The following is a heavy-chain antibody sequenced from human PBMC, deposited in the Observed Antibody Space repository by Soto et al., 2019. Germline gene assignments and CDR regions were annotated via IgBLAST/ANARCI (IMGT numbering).Heavy chain of an antibody. D-gene: IGHD1-7*01. V-gene: IGHV3-33*07. Sequence: GESLRLSCAAAGFAFSSYGVCWVRQAPGKGLEWVAVIWYDGSNKYYADSVKGRFTISRDNSKNTLYLQMNSLRAEDTAVYYCARGWELELPLGWYFDLWGRGTLVTVSS. CDR3: ARGWELELPLGWYFDL. CDR2: IWYDGSNK. CDR1: GFAFSSYG. J-gene: IGHJ2*01.